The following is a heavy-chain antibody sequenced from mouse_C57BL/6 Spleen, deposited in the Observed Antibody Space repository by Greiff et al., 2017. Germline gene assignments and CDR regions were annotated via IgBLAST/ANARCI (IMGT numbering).Heavy chain of an antibody. CDR2: IYPGDGDT. Sequence: QVQLQQPGPELVKPGASVKISCKASGYAFSSSWMNWVKQRPGKGLEWIGRIYPGDGDTNYNGKFKGTATLTADKSSSTAYMQLRSLTSEDSAVYVCAMTYRYAMDDWGQGTSGTVSS. D-gene: IGHD5-1*01. CDR1: GYAFSSSW. CDR3: AMTYRYAMDD. V-gene: IGHV1-82*01. J-gene: IGHJ4*01.